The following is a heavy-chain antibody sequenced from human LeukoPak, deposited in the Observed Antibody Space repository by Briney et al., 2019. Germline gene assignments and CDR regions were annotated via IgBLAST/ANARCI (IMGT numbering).Heavy chain of an antibody. D-gene: IGHD1-7*01. CDR2: TYYRPKCCN. CDR3: ARVYNWNYGFDY. Sequence: PSQTLSLTCAISGDTVSSNSAAWDWLRQSPSRGLEWLGRTYYRPKCCNDYAESVKSRITINPDTSKNQFSLQLNSVNAEDTALYYCARVYNWNYGFDYWGQGTLVSVSS. V-gene: IGHV6-1*01. J-gene: IGHJ4*02. CDR1: GDTVSSNSAA.